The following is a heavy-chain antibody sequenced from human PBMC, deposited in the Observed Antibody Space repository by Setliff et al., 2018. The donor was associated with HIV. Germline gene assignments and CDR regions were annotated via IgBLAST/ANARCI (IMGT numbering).Heavy chain of an antibody. D-gene: IGHD1-26*01. CDR1: GFTLSIYE. J-gene: IGHJ4*02. Sequence: GGSLRLSCAASGFTLSIYEMNWVRQAPGKGLEWVSYMTASGSTIYYADSVKGRFTVSRDNAKNSLYLQMNSLRAEDTAIYYCARDDPAGGIDYWGQGTLVTVSS. CDR3: ARDDPAGGIDY. V-gene: IGHV3-48*03. CDR2: MTASGSTI.